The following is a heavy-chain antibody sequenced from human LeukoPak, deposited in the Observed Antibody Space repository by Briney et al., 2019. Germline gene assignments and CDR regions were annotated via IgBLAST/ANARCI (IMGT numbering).Heavy chain of an antibody. D-gene: IGHD4-23*01. CDR1: NGAISDYY. V-gene: IGHV4-4*07. Sequence: SETLTLTCTVSNGAISDYYWSWIRQPAGKGLEWIGRMFYTGSTGSNPSLKSRVTMSLDTSKNQFSLRLSSVTAADTAIYYCARDRDFGSNSGFDYWGQGTLVAVSS. J-gene: IGHJ4*02. CDR3: ARDRDFGSNSGFDY. CDR2: MFYTGST.